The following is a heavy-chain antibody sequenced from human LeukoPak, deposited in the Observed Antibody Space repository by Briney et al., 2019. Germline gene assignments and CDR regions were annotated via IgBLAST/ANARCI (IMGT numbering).Heavy chain of an antibody. J-gene: IGHJ4*02. CDR3: AKDLGRITIFGVAFDY. CDR1: GFTFSSYG. CDR2: ISYDGSNK. D-gene: IGHD3-3*01. Sequence: PGGSLRLSCAASGFTFSSYGMHWVRQAPGKGLEWVAVISYDGSNKYYADSVKGRFTISRDNSKNTLYLQMNSLRAEDTALYYCAKDLGRITIFGVAFDYWGQGTLVTVSS. V-gene: IGHV3-30*18.